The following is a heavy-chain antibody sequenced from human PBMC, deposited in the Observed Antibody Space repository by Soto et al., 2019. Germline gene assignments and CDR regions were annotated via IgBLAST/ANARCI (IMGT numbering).Heavy chain of an antibody. V-gene: IGHV1-3*01. CDR3: AREGSTNWHNWFDP. CDR1: GYTFTSYA. D-gene: IGHD6-13*01. Sequence: ASVKVSCKTSGYTFTSYAMHWLRQAPGQRLEWMGWINAGNGNTKYSQKFQGRVTITRVTSASTTYMELSSLRSEDTAVYYCAREGSTNWHNWFDPWGQGTLVTVSS. J-gene: IGHJ5*02. CDR2: INAGNGNT.